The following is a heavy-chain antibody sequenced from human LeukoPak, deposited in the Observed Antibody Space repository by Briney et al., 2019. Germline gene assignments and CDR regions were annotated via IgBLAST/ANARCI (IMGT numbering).Heavy chain of an antibody. Sequence: GASVKVSCKASGYTFTSYGISWVRQAPGQGLEWMGWISAYNGNTNYAQKLQGRVTMTTDTSTSTAYMELRSLRSDDTAVYYCARVGYYDFWSGYHSNWFDPWGQGTLVTVSS. CDR2: ISAYNGNT. V-gene: IGHV1-18*01. J-gene: IGHJ5*02. CDR1: GYTFTSYG. CDR3: ARVGYYDFWSGYHSNWFDP. D-gene: IGHD3-3*01.